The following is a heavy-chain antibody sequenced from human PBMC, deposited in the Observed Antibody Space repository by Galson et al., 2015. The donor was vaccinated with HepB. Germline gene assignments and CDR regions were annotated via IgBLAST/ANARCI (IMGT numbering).Heavy chain of an antibody. V-gene: IGHV3-21*01. Sequence: SLRLSCAASGFTFITYTMNWVRQAPGKGLEWVSSISTSGDYIYYSDSVKGRFTISRDNAKNSLSLQMNSLGAEDTAVYFCATDYYGDYFFDWWGQGTLVTVSS. CDR2: ISTSGDYI. D-gene: IGHD4-17*01. CDR1: GFTFITYT. J-gene: IGHJ4*02. CDR3: ATDYYGDYFFDW.